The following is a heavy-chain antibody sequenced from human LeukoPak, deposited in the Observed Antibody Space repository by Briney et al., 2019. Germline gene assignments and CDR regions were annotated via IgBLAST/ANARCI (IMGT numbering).Heavy chain of an antibody. V-gene: IGHV4-39*07. J-gene: IGHJ5*02. CDR2: IYYSGST. CDR1: GGSISSSSYH. D-gene: IGHD3-10*01. CDR3: ARAITMVRGFDP. Sequence: SETLSLTCTVSGGSISSSSYHWGWIRQPPGKGLEWIGSIYYSGSTYYNPSLKSRVTISVDTSKNQFSLKLSSVTAADTAVYYCARAITMVRGFDPWGQGTLVTVSS.